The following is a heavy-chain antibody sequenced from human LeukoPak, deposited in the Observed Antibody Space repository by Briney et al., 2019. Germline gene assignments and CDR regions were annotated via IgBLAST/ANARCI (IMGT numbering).Heavy chain of an antibody. J-gene: IGHJ4*02. CDR1: GFTFSSYS. CDR3: AREERMTYYYDSSGYFDY. V-gene: IGHV3-7*01. Sequence: GGSLRLSCAASGFTFSSYSMNWVRQAPGKGLEWVANIKQDGSEKYYVDSVKGRFTISRDNAKNSLYLQMNSLRAEDTAVYYCAREERMTYYYDSSGYFDYWGQGTLVTVSS. CDR2: IKQDGSEK. D-gene: IGHD3-22*01.